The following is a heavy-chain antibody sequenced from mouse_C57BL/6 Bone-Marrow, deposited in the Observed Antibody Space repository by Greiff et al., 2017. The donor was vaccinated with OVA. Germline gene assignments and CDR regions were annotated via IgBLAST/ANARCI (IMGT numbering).Heavy chain of an antibody. CDR1: GYTLTSYW. CDR3: AREGGYGNYGRFAY. J-gene: IGHJ3*01. D-gene: IGHD2-10*02. Sequence: QVQLQQPGAELVRPGSSVKLSCKASGYTLTSYWMHWVKQRHIQGLEWIGNIDPSDSETNYNQKFKDKATLTVDKSSSTAYMQLSSLTSEDSAVYYCAREGGYGNYGRFAYWGQGTLVTVSA. CDR2: IDPSDSET. V-gene: IGHV1-52*01.